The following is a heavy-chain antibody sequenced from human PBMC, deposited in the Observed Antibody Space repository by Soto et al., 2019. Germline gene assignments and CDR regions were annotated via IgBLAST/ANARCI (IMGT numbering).Heavy chain of an antibody. J-gene: IGHJ6*02. D-gene: IGHD6-19*01. CDR2: IYHSGST. Sequence: QVQLQESGPGLVKPSGTLSLTCAVSGGSISSSNWWSWVRQPPGKGLEWIGEIYHSGSTNYNPSRKRRGTMSVDKSKNQFSLKLSSVTAADTAVYYCAGSPPDSSGPMGIYYCYYGMDVWGQGTTVTVSS. CDR1: GGSISSSNW. CDR3: AGSPPDSSGPMGIYYCYYGMDV. V-gene: IGHV4-4*02.